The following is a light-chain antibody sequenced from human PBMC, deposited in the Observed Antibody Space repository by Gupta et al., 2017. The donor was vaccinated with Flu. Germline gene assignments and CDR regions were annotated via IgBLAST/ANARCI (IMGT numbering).Light chain of an antibody. CDR3: SSYTSSYTYV. Sequence: QSALTLPPSVFGSPGQSVTISCTGTSSDVGTYHRVSWYHQSPGTAPKLMIYEVSRRPSGVPDRFSGSKSGNTASLTISGLQGEDEADYYCSSYTSSYTYVFGTGTKVTVL. CDR1: SSDVGTYHR. CDR2: EVS. J-gene: IGLJ1*01. V-gene: IGLV2-18*02.